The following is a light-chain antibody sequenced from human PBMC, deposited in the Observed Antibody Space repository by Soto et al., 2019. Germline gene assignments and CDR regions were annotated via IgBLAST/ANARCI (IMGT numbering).Light chain of an antibody. CDR1: SSDVGGYNY. CDR2: EVS. Sequence: QSALTQPASVSGSPGQSITISCTGTSSDVGGYNYVSWYQLHPGKAPKLMIYEVSNRPSGISNRFSASKSGNTASLTISGLQAEDVADYYCFSYTSSTAYVFGTGTKVTVL. CDR3: FSYTSSTAYV. J-gene: IGLJ1*01. V-gene: IGLV2-14*01.